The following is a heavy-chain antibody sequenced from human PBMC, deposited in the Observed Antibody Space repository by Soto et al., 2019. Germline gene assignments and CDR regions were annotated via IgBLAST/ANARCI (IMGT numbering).Heavy chain of an antibody. V-gene: IGHV3-30*03. D-gene: IGHD3-10*01. CDR3: ARDRVREYYYYYGMDV. Sequence: GGSLGLSFAASGFTFISYGMHWVRQAPAKGLGGGAVISYVGSNKYYADSVKGRFTISRDNSKNTLYLQMNSLRAEDTAVYYCARDRVREYYYYYGMDVWGQGTTVTVSS. J-gene: IGHJ6*02. CDR2: ISYVGSNK. CDR1: GFTFISYG.